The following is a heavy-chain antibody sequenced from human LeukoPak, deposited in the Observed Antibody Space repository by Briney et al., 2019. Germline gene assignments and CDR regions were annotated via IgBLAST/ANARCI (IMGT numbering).Heavy chain of an antibody. V-gene: IGHV4-59*12. D-gene: IGHD3-22*01. Sequence: PSETLSLTCTVSGGSISSYYWSWIRQPPGKGLEWIGYIYYSGSTNYNPSLKSRVTISVDTSKNQFSLKLSSVTAADTAVYYCARGPYYDSSGYRKGHAFDIWGQGTMVTVSS. J-gene: IGHJ3*02. CDR3: ARGPYYDSSGYRKGHAFDI. CDR1: GGSISSYY. CDR2: IYYSGST.